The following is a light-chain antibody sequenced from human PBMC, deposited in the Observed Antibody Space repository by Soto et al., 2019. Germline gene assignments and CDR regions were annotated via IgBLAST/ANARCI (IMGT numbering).Light chain of an antibody. J-gene: IGLJ2*01. CDR2: NVR. CDR3: SSYTNSGTVL. CDR1: SSDVGGYDY. Sequence: QSALTQPASVSGSPGQSITISCTGTSSDVGGYDYVSWYQQYAGKAPTLTIYNVRNRPSGVSNRFSGSKSGNTASLTISGLQPEDEADYFCSSYTNSGTVLFGGGTQLTV. V-gene: IGLV2-14*01.